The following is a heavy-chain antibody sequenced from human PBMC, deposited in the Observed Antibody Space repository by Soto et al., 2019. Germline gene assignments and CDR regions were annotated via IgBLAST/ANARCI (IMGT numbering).Heavy chain of an antibody. CDR1: GFTFSSYA. Sequence: EVQLLESGGGLVQPGGSLRLSCAASGFTFSSYAMSWVRQAPGKGLEWVSAISGSGGSTYYADSVKGRFTISRDNSKNTLYLQMNSLRAEDTAVYYCANTIDYGDYCDYWGQGTLVTVSS. V-gene: IGHV3-23*01. CDR2: ISGSGGST. D-gene: IGHD4-17*01. J-gene: IGHJ4*02. CDR3: ANTIDYGDYCDY.